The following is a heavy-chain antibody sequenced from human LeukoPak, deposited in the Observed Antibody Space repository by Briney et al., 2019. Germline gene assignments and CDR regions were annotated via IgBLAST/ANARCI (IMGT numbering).Heavy chain of an antibody. CDR3: ARAEGGAPHYYFDY. CDR2: ISSSSSYI. V-gene: IGHV3-11*06. D-gene: IGHD1-26*01. CDR1: GFTFSDYY. Sequence: GGSLRLSCAASGFTFSDYYMSWIRQAPGKGLEWVSSISSSSSYIYYADSVKGRFTISRDNAKNSLYLQMNSLRAEDTAVYYCARAEGGAPHYYFDYGAKEPLVTVPS. J-gene: IGHJ4*01.